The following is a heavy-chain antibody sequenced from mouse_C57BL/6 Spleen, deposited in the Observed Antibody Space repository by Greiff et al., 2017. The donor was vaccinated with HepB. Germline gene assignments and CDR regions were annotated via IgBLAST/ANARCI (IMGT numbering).Heavy chain of an antibody. J-gene: IGHJ2*01. CDR1: GYTFTSYW. Sequence: VQLQQSGAELVKPGASVKLSCKASGYTFTSYWMHWVKQRPGQGLEWIGMIHPNSGSTNYNEKFKSKATLTVDKSSSTAYMQLSSLTSEDSAVYYCARGNWATGFDYWGQGTTLTVSS. D-gene: IGHD4-1*01. V-gene: IGHV1-64*01. CDR2: IHPNSGST. CDR3: ARGNWATGFDY.